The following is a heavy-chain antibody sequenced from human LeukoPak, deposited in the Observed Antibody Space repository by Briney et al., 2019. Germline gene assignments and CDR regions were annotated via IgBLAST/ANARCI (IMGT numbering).Heavy chain of an antibody. CDR1: GYTFTSYG. Sequence: ASVKVSCKASGYTFTSYGISWVRQAPGQALEWMGWISGYNGNANYAQKLQGRVTMTTDTSTSTAYMELRSLRSDDTAVYYCARDFHSSGYYHYFHYWGQGTLVTVSS. D-gene: IGHD3-22*01. CDR3: ARDFHSSGYYHYFHY. J-gene: IGHJ4*02. CDR2: ISGYNGNA. V-gene: IGHV1-18*01.